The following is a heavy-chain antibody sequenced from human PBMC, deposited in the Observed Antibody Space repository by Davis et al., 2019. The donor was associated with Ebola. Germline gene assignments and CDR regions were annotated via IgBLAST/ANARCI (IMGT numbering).Heavy chain of an antibody. CDR1: GGSVSSGSYY. J-gene: IGHJ5*02. V-gene: IGHV4-61*01. Sequence: GSLRLSCTVPGGSVSSGSYYWSWIRQPPGKGLEWIGYIYYSGSTNYNPSLKSRVTISVDTSKNQFSLKLSSVTAADTAVYYCARSRGVATIKSWGQGTLVTVSS. D-gene: IGHD5-12*01. CDR2: IYYSGST. CDR3: ARSRGVATIKS.